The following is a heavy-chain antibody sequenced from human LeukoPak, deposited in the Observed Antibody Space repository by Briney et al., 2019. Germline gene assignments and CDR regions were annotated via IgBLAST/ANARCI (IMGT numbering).Heavy chain of an antibody. D-gene: IGHD3-10*01. V-gene: IGHV4-39*07. CDR2: IYYSGST. CDR3: AREEGGMYYYGSGSYYSNWFDP. J-gene: IGHJ5*02. Sequence: PSETLSLTCTVSGGSISSSSYYWGWIRQPPGKGLEWIGSIYYSGSTYYNPSLKSRVTISVDTSKNQFSLKLSSVTAADTAVYYCAREEGGMYYYGSGSYYSNWFDPWGQGTLVTVSS. CDR1: GGSISSSSYY.